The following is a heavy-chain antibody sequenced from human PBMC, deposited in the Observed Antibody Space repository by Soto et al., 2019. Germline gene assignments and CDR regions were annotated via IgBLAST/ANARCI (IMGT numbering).Heavy chain of an antibody. V-gene: IGHV4-59*01. D-gene: IGHD6-6*01. CDR3: AREATIAARLDS. Sequence: PSETLSLPCTVSGGSISSYYCSWIRQPPGKGLEWIGYIYYSWSTNYNPSLKSRVTISVDTSKNQFSLKLSSVTASDTAVYYCAREATIAARLDSWGQGTLVTVSS. J-gene: IGHJ4*02. CDR2: IYYSWST. CDR1: GGSISSYY.